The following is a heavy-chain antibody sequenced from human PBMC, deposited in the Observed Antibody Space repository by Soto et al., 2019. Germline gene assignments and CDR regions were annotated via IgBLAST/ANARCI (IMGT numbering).Heavy chain of an antibody. CDR2: IIPIFGTA. CDR1: GGTFSSYA. D-gene: IGHD3-10*01. V-gene: IGHV1-69*01. Sequence: QVQLVQSGAEVKKPGSSVKVSCKASGGTFSSYAISWVRQAPGQGLEWMGGIIPIFGTANYAQKFQGRVTSTAGEATSTAYRERSSLRSEDTAVYYWARPLDGSGSRRRDYYYGMDVWGQGTTVTVSS. CDR3: ARPLDGSGSRRRDYYYGMDV. J-gene: IGHJ6*02.